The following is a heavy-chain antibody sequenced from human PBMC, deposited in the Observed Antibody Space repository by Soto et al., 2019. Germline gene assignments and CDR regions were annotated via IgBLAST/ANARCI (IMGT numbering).Heavy chain of an antibody. J-gene: IGHJ5*02. D-gene: IGHD3-10*01. Sequence: SETLSLTCTVSGGSISSYYWSWIRQPPGKGLEWIGYIYYSGSTNYNPSLKSRVTISVDTSKNQFSLKLSSVTAADTAVYYCARLDGSLNWFDPWGQGTLVTAPQ. CDR1: GGSISSYY. V-gene: IGHV4-59*01. CDR3: ARLDGSLNWFDP. CDR2: IYYSGST.